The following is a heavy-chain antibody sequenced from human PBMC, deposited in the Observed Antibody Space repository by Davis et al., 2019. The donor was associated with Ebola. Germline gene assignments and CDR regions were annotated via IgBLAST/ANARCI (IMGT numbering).Heavy chain of an antibody. D-gene: IGHD3-16*02. V-gene: IGHV1-18*01. CDR3: ARAYIGGVIALFDY. J-gene: IGHJ4*02. CDR2: ISGFNGNT. CDR1: GYTFNTYG. Sequence: AASVKVSCKASGYTFNTYGISWVRLAPGQGLEWMGWISGFNGNTNYAQKFQGRVTMTTDTSTSTAYMELGGLRSEDTAVYYCARAYIGGVIALFDYWGQGTLVTVSS.